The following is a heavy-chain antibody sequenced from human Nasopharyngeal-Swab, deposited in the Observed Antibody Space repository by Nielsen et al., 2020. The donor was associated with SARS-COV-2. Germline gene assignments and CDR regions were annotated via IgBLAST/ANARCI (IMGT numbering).Heavy chain of an antibody. CDR2: FYKGGGT. Sequence: GESLKISCAASGFTISSNYMNWVRQAPGKGLEWVSVFYKGGGTYYADSVQGRFTISRDDAKNTLSLQMNNLRAEDTAVYYCAKDLRPGMIVVVITGFDYWGQGTLVTVSS. CDR3: AKDLRPGMIVVVITGFDY. J-gene: IGHJ4*02. D-gene: IGHD3-22*01. CDR1: GFTISSNY. V-gene: IGHV3-53*01.